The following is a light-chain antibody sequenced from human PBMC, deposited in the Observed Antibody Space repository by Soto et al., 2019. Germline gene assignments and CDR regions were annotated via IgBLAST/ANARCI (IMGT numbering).Light chain of an antibody. CDR2: GAS. CDR1: QSVSSSY. J-gene: IGKJ5*01. Sequence: PGESVTLSCRASQSVSSSYLTWYQQKPGQAPRLLIYGASTRATGIPARFSGSGSGTEFTLTISSLQSEDFAVYYCQQYNIWPPITFGQGTRLEIK. V-gene: IGKV3D-15*01. CDR3: QQYNIWPPIT.